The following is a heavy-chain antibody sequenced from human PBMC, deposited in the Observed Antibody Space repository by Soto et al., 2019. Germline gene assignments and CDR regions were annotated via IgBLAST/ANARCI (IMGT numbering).Heavy chain of an antibody. J-gene: IGHJ4*02. CDR1: GGTFSSYA. CDR3: ARGYWFGQLLPTDTYFDY. D-gene: IGHD3-10*01. Sequence: GASVKVSCKASGGTFSSYAISRVRQAPGQGLEWMGGIIPTFGTANYAQKFQGRVTITADESTSTAYMELSSLRSEDTAVYYCARGYWFGQLLPTDTYFDYFGERTLVPFSS. V-gene: IGHV1-69*13. CDR2: IIPTFGTA.